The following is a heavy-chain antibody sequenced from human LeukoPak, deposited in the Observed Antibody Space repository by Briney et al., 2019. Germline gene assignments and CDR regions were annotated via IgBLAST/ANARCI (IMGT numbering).Heavy chain of an antibody. D-gene: IGHD6-13*01. J-gene: IGHJ3*02. V-gene: IGHV3-7*01. CDR1: GFTFSTHW. CDR2: IKEDGSYK. Sequence: GESLRLSCAASGFTFSTHWMSWVRQAPGKGLEWVANIKEDGSYKNYVDSVKGRFTISRDNAKNSLYLQMNSLRAEDTALYYCAREARVAAVSDAFDIWGQGTIVTVSS. CDR3: AREARVAAVSDAFDI.